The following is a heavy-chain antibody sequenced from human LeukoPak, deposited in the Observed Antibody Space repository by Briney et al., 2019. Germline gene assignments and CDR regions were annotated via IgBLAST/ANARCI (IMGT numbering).Heavy chain of an antibody. D-gene: IGHD5-18*01. CDR2: ISSSSSYT. CDR3: ASLDTAKQPLANH. CDR1: GFTFSDYY. J-gene: IGHJ5*02. V-gene: IGHV3-11*03. Sequence: GGSLRLSCAASGFTFSDYYMSWIRQAPGKGLEWVSYISSSSSYTNYADSVKGRFTISRDNAKNSLYLQMNSLRVEDTAMYYCASLDTAKQPLANHWGQGTLVTVSS.